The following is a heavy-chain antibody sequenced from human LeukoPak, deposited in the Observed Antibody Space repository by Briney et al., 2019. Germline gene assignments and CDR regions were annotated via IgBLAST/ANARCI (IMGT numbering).Heavy chain of an antibody. V-gene: IGHV1-69*05. Sequence: GASVKVSCKASGGTFSSYAISWVRRAPGQGLEWMGRIIPIFGTANYAQKFQGRVTITTDESTSTAYMELSSLRSEDTAVYYCARVHLGSSWSFDYWGQGTLVTVSS. CDR3: ARVHLGSSWSFDY. J-gene: IGHJ4*02. CDR2: IIPIFGTA. D-gene: IGHD6-13*01. CDR1: GGTFSSYA.